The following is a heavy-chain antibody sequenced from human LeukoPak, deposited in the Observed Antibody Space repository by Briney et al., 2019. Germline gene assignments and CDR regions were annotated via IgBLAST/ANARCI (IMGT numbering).Heavy chain of an antibody. CDR3: AREGAATGNFAY. D-gene: IGHD6-13*01. CDR1: GYTFTNYG. CDR2: ISAYNGNT. V-gene: IGHV1-18*03. J-gene: IGHJ4*02. Sequence: GASVKVSCKASGYTFTNYGINWVRQAPGQGLEWMGWISAYNGNTNYAQKLQGRVTMTTDTSASTAYMELSSLISEDMAVYYCAREGAATGNFAYWGQGTLVTVSS.